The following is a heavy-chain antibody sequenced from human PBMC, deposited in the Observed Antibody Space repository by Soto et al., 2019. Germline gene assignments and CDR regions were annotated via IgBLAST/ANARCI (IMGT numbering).Heavy chain of an antibody. CDR3: ARVRLTYGAFDI. V-gene: IGHV3-48*02. CDR1: GVTFKNYN. CDR2: ITNTSDTI. D-gene: IGHD3-10*01. Sequence: EVQLVESGGNLVQPGGSLRLSCAASGVTFKNYNMTRVRQAPGKGLEWVSSITNTSDTIYYADSVKGRFTISRDNAKNSVSLQMSSLRDEDTAIYYCARVRLTYGAFDIWGQGTMVTVSS. J-gene: IGHJ3*02.